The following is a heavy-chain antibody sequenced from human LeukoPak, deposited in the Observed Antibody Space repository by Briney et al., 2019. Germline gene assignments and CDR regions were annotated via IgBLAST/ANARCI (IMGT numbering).Heavy chain of an antibody. J-gene: IGHJ4*02. CDR2: INPNSGGT. Sequence: ASVKVSCKASGYTFTGYYMHWVRQAPGQGLEWMGWINPNSGGTNYAQKFQGRVTMTRDTSTSTVYMELSSLRSDDTAFYYCARRRDGYNFGYWGQGTLVTVSS. CDR1: GYTFTGYY. D-gene: IGHD5-12*01. V-gene: IGHV1-2*02. CDR3: ARRRDGYNFGY.